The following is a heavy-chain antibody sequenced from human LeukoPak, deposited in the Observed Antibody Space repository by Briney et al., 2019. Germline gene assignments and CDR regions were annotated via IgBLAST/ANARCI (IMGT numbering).Heavy chain of an antibody. J-gene: IGHJ3*02. CDR1: GASISSGDFY. V-gene: IGHV4-31*03. CDR3: ARVSLGRWLQFYAFDI. CDR2: IYYSGST. D-gene: IGHD5-24*01. Sequence: SETLSLTCTVSGASISSGDFYWSWIRQHPGKGLEWIGYIYYSGSTYYNPSLKSRVTISVDTSKNQFSLKLSSVTAADTAVYYCARVSLGRWLQFYAFDIWGQGTMVTVSS.